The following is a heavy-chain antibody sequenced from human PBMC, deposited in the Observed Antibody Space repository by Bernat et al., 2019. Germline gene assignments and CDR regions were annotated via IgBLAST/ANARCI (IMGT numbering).Heavy chain of an antibody. CDR1: GDSVSSTSAA. CDR2: TYYRSKWFN. CDR3: AGGRRSTGWTDY. Sequence: QLQLQQSGPGLVKSSQTLSLTCAISGDSVSSTSAAWNWIRQSPSKGLEWLGKTYYRSKWFNDYAVTVKSRVTINPDTSKNQFSLQLDCGTPEDTAVYYCAGGRRSTGWTDYWGQGTLVPVSS. D-gene: IGHD6-19*01. V-gene: IGHV6-1*01. J-gene: IGHJ4*02.